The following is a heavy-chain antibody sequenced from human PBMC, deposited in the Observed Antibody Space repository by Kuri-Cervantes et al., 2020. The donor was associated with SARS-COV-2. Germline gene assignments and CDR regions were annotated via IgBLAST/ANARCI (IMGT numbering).Heavy chain of an antibody. Sequence: GGSLRLSCAASGFTFSSYGMHWVRQAPGKGLEWVAFIQYDGSNKYYADSVKGRFTISRDNSKNTLYLQMNSLGAEDTAVYYFASGLLYDSSVIGQAGSPRGGGIHYWGQGTLVTVSS. CDR1: GFTFSSYG. CDR2: IQYDGSNK. CDR3: ASGLLYDSSVIGQAGSPRGGGIHY. V-gene: IGHV3-30*02. J-gene: IGHJ4*02. D-gene: IGHD3-22*01.